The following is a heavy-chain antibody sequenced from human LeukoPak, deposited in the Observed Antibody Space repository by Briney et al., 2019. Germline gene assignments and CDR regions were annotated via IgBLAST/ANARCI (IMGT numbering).Heavy chain of an antibody. CDR3: ARVGGYSSGWHFDY. V-gene: IGHV3-13*01. J-gene: IGHJ4*02. D-gene: IGHD6-19*01. CDR1: GYTFSSYD. CDR2: IGTAGDT. Sequence: GGSLRLSCAASGYTFSSYDVHWVRQATGKGLEWVSAIGTAGDTYYPGSVKGRFTISRENAKNSLYLQMNSLRAGDTAVYYCARVGGYSSGWHFDYWGQGTLVTVSS.